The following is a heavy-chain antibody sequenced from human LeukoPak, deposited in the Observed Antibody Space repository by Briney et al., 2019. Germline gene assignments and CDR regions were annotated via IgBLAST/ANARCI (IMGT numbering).Heavy chain of an antibody. CDR1: GFTFSSYA. J-gene: IGHJ4*02. Sequence: GGSLRLSCAASGFTFSSYAMSWVRQAPGKGPEWVSAISGSGSSTYYADSVKGRFTISRDNSKNTLYLQMNSLRAEDTAVYYCAKETRSTSCYSFDYWGQGTLVTVSS. CDR2: ISGSGSST. D-gene: IGHD2-2*01. V-gene: IGHV3-23*01. CDR3: AKETRSTSCYSFDY.